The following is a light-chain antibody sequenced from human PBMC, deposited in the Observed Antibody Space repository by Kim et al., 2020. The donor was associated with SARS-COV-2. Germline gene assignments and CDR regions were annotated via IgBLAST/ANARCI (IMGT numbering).Light chain of an antibody. J-gene: IGLJ3*02. CDR3: QTWATGIKV. CDR2: LNSDGSH. Sequence: ASVNLPCTLSSGHSSYTIAWQQQQPEKGPRYLMKLNSDGSHSKGDGIPDRFSGSSSGAERYLTISSLQSEDEADYYCQTWATGIKVFGGGTQLTVL. CDR1: SGHSSYT. V-gene: IGLV4-69*01.